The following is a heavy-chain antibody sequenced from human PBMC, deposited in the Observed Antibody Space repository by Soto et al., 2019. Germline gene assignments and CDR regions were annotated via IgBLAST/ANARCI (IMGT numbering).Heavy chain of an antibody. CDR3: AKGDYDSSGYLKWNYYYYGMDV. D-gene: IGHD3-22*01. Sequence: GGSLRLSCAASGFTFSSYAMSWVRQAPGKGLEWVSAISGSGGSTAYAASVKGRFTISTDNSKNTLHLQMNSLRDEDAAVYYCAKGDYDSSGYLKWNYYYYGMDVWGQGTTVTV. CDR2: ISGSGGST. V-gene: IGHV3-23*01. CDR1: GFTFSSYA. J-gene: IGHJ6*02.